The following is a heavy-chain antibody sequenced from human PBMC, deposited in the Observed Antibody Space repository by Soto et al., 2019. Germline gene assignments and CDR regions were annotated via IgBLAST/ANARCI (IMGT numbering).Heavy chain of an antibody. J-gene: IGHJ6*02. CDR3: ARKPYSHYYGMDV. D-gene: IGHD2-21*01. V-gene: IGHV1-18*01. Sequence: ASVKVSCKASGYIFSDYGINWVRLAPGQGLEWMGWIIPYNDNTKYAESFQGRVTLTTDTSTNTVYMELRSLTPDDTGVYFCARKPYSHYYGMDVWGQGTSVTVSS. CDR2: IIPYNDNT. CDR1: GYIFSDYG.